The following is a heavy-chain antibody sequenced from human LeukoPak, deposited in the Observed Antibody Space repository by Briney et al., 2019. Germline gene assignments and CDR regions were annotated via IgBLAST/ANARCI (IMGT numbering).Heavy chain of an antibody. CDR1: GGPISSNSYY. J-gene: IGHJ4*02. Sequence: SETLSLTCTVSGGPISSNSYYWAWIRQPPGKGLEWIGSVHYSGSTYYNPSLKSRVTISVDTSKNQFSLKLSSVTAADTAVYYCARDGRSDYYYDSSGNFDYWGQGTLVTVSA. V-gene: IGHV4-39*07. CDR3: ARDGRSDYYYDSSGNFDY. D-gene: IGHD3-22*01. CDR2: VHYSGST.